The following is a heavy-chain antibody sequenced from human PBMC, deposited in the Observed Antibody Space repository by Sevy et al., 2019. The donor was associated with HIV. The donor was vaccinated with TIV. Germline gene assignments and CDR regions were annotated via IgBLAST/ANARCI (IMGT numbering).Heavy chain of an antibody. CDR3: ARDRGEILSSAFDY. CDR1: GFTFSDYA. D-gene: IGHD3-16*01. Sequence: GGSLRLSCAASGFTFSDYAMHWVRQAPGKGLEWVAVISYDGRNNKYNADSVKGRLTISRDNSKNTLYLQMNRLRAEETAIYYCARDRGEILSSAFDYWGQGTLVTVSS. V-gene: IGHV3-30*04. CDR2: ISYDGRNNK. J-gene: IGHJ4*02.